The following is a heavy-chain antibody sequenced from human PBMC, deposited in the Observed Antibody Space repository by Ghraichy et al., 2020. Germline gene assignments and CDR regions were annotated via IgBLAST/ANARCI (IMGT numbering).Heavy chain of an antibody. V-gene: IGHV3-53*01. CDR3: ARDRKYCSGGSCYAAFDI. CDR1: GFTVSSNY. Sequence: GGSLRLSCAASGFTVSSNYMSWVRQAPGKGLEWVSVIYSGGSTYYADSVKGRFTISRDNSKNTLYLQMNSLRAEDTAVYYCARDRKYCSGGSCYAAFDIWGQGTMVTVSS. CDR2: IYSGGST. D-gene: IGHD2-15*01. J-gene: IGHJ3*02.